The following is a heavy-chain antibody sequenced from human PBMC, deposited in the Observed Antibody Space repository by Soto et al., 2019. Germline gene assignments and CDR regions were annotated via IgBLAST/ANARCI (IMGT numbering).Heavy chain of an antibody. CDR2: ISYKGSNT. J-gene: IGHJ6*02. CDR1: GFTFGTYA. CDR3: ARVTPGNNLYYFSGMDV. Sequence: GGSLRLSCVASGFTFGTYAIHWVRQAPGKGLQWVALISYKGSNTYYADSVKGRFTVSRDNSKSTLYLQMNSLRPEDTGVYYCARVTPGNNLYYFSGMDVWGQGTSVTVSS. V-gene: IGHV3-30-3*01. D-gene: IGHD1-1*01.